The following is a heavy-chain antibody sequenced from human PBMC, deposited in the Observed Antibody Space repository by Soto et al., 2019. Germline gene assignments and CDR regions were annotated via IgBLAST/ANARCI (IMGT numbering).Heavy chain of an antibody. V-gene: IGHV4-31*03. D-gene: IGHD2-8*01. CDR1: GGSFSSGAYY. CDR2: IHHSGSI. CDR3: PATAVSAARYFSGMDV. J-gene: IGHJ6*02. Sequence: PSETLSLTCSDSGGSFSSGAYYWSWIRQHPGKGLEWIGYIHHSGSISYNPSLKSRLSISVDTSKNQCSRYLSSVTAAATAIYYCPATAVSAARYFSGMDVWGPGTTVTVFS.